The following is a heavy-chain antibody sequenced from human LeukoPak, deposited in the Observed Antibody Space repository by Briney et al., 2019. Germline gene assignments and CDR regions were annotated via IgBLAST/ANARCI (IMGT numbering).Heavy chain of an antibody. CDR3: AKDDRIQTRRYSYNY. V-gene: IGHV3-30*04. CDR2: ISYDGSNK. CDR1: GFTFSSYA. Sequence: GGSLRLSCAASGFTFSSYAMHWVRQAPGKGLEWVAVISYDGSNKYYADSVKGRFTISRDNSMNTLYLQMNSLRAEDTAVYYCAKDDRIQTRRYSYNYWGQGTLVTVSS. J-gene: IGHJ4*02. D-gene: IGHD5-18*01.